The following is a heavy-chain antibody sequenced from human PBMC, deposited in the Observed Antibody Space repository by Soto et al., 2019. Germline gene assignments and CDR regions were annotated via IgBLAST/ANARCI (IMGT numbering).Heavy chain of an antibody. V-gene: IGHV3-53*01. CDR1: GFTVSNNH. J-gene: IGHJ4*02. Sequence: VQLVESGGGLIQPGGSLRLSCAASGFTVSNNHMTWVRQAAGKGLELVSFVHGGGSTSYADSVKGRFTISRDNSKNTLYLQMDSLRAEDTAIYYWAGPLTTAASLDYWGRGTLVTVSS. CDR2: VHGGGST. CDR3: AGPLTTAASLDY. D-gene: IGHD3-9*01.